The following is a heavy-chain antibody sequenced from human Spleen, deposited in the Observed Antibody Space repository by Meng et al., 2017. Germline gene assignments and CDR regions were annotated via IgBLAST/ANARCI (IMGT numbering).Heavy chain of an antibody. CDR3: ARRGKYGDYGDY. J-gene: IGHJ4*02. D-gene: IGHD4-17*01. CDR2: IYYSGST. V-gene: IGHV4-31*03. CDR1: GGSISSGGYY. Sequence: QLPSSGPGLLKPSQPLSLTCTVSGGSISSGGYYWSWIRQHPGKGLEWIGYIYYSGSTYYNPSLKSRVTISVDTSKNQFSLKLSSVTAADTAVYYCARRGKYGDYGDYWGQGTLVTVSS.